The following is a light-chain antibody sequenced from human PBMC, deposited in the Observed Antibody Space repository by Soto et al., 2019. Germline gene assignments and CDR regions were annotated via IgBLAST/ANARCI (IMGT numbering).Light chain of an antibody. CDR1: PSVSRDF. Sequence: EIVLTQSPGTLSLSPGERATLSCGASPSVSRDFLVWYQHKGGQPPRLLLYGGSIRATGIPDRFSGSGSGTDFTLTISRLEPEDVAVYYCQQYGFSPTFGQGTKVDIK. CDR2: GGS. V-gene: IGKV3-20*01. CDR3: QQYGFSPT. J-gene: IGKJ1*01.